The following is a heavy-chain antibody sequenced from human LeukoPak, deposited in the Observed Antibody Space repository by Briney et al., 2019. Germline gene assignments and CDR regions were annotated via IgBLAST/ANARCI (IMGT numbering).Heavy chain of an antibody. CDR3: ARDLAHDY. CDR1: GFSFSGYS. V-gene: IGHV3-21*01. J-gene: IGHJ4*02. Sequence: KPGGSLRLSCAASGFSFSGYSMNWVRQAPGKGLEWVSPVSSSSGHIYYADSVKGRFTISRDNAKNSLYLQMNTLRAEDTAVYYCARDLAHDYWGQGTLVTVSS. CDR2: VSSSSGHI.